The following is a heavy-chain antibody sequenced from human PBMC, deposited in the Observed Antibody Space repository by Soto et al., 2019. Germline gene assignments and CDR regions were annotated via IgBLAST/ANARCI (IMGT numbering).Heavy chain of an antibody. V-gene: IGHV3-23*01. D-gene: IGHD2-15*01. CDR2: ISGSGGST. J-gene: IGHJ6*02. CDR3: AKGVGYCSGGSCPLARHMDV. Sequence: HPGGSLRLSCAASGFTFSSYAMSWVRQAPGKGLEWVSAISGSGGSTYYADSVKGRFTISRDNSKNTLYLQMNSLRAEDTAVYYCAKGVGYCSGGSCPLARHMDVWGQGTTVTVSS. CDR1: GFTFSSYA.